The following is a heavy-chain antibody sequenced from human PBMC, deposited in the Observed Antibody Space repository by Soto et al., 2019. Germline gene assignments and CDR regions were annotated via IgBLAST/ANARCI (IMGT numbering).Heavy chain of an antibody. J-gene: IGHJ4*02. D-gene: IGHD2-15*01. CDR3: ARWVEVSLDYFDS. V-gene: IGHV4-31*03. Sequence: SETLSLTCTVSGAYMRNDYYYWSWVRQNPGKDLEWIGHMHHSGRTHYNPSLKSRVAISVDTSKNQFSLYLNSVTAADTAVYYCARWVEVSLDYFDSWGQGPPVTVSS. CDR2: MHHSGRT. CDR1: GAYMRNDYYY.